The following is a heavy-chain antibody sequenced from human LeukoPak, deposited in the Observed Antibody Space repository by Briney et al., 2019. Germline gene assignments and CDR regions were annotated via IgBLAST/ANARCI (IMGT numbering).Heavy chain of an antibody. CDR3: ARGVRYHSSGYPYYFDY. V-gene: IGHV1-8*01. CDR2: MNPNSGNT. J-gene: IGHJ4*02. D-gene: IGHD3-22*01. Sequence: ASVKVSCKASGYTFTSYDINWVRQATGQGLEWMGWMNPNSGNTGYAQKLQGRVTMTRNTSISTAYMELSSLRSEDTAVYYCARGVRYHSSGYPYYFDYWGQGTLVTVSS. CDR1: GYTFTSYD.